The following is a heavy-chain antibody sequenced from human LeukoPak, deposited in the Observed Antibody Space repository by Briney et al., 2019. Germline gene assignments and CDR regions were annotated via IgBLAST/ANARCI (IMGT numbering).Heavy chain of an antibody. CDR1: GYSFSSYW. CDR3: ARQYCSGGSCYSDY. V-gene: IGHV5-51*01. D-gene: IGHD2-15*01. CDR2: IYPGDSAT. Sequence: GESLKISCYCSGYSFSSYWFAWVLQMPGKGLEWMVIIYPGDSATRYSLSVQGQVTISADKFISTAYLQWSSLKASDTAMYYCARQYCSGGSCYSDYWGQGTLVTVSS. J-gene: IGHJ4*02.